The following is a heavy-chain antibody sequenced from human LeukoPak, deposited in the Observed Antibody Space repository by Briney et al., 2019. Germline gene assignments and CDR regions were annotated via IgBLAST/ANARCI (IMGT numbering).Heavy chain of an antibody. J-gene: IGHJ4*02. CDR1: GFTFSAYA. Sequence: GGSLRLSCATSGFTFSAYAMGWVRQAPGKGLDWVSAISGSGGSTYYADSVKGWFTISRDSSKNTLYLQMNSLRADDTAVYYCAKRGDGNSGPAKYYFDHWGQGTLVTVSS. D-gene: IGHD1-26*01. CDR2: ISGSGGST. V-gene: IGHV3-23*01. CDR3: AKRGDGNSGPAKYYFDH.